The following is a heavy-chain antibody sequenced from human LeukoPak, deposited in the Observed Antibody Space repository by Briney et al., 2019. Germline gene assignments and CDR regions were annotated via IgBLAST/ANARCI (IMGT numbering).Heavy chain of an antibody. D-gene: IGHD6-13*01. Sequence: GGSLRLSCAASGFTFSDYAMHWVRQAPGKGLEWVALTSYDGSNEYYADSVKGRFTISRDNSKNTVYLQMNSLRPEDTAVYYCARGRHSTSWLDYWGQGTPVTVSS. CDR1: GFTFSDYA. CDR3: ARGRHSTSWLDY. V-gene: IGHV3-30*04. CDR2: TSYDGSNE. J-gene: IGHJ4*02.